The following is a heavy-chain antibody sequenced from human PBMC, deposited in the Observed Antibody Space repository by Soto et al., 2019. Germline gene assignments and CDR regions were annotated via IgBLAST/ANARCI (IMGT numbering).Heavy chain of an antibody. D-gene: IGHD4-4*01. CDR1: AYSFSNYW. Sequence: GESLKISCKASAYSFSNYWFGWVRQMPGKGLEWMAIINPGDSETSYSPSFQGQVTFSVDKSISTGYLQWNSLKASDTAKYYCSRSSNNYECNRGQGSLGAVCS. V-gene: IGHV5-51*01. CDR2: INPGDSET. J-gene: IGHJ1*01. CDR3: SRSSNNYECN.